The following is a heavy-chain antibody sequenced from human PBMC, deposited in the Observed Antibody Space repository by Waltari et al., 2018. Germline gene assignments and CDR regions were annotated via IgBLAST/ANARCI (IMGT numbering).Heavy chain of an antibody. CDR1: GGSISSSSYY. J-gene: IGHJ4*02. CDR2: IYYNGST. D-gene: IGHD3-3*01. V-gene: IGHV4-39*01. Sequence: QLQLQESGPGLVKPSETLSLTCPVSGGSISSSSYYWDWIRQPPGKGLEWIGSIYYNGSTHYNPSRKSRVSISVDTSKNQFSLKLSSVTAADTAVYYCARRGYDFWSGYFYWGQGSLVTVSS. CDR3: ARRGYDFWSGYFY.